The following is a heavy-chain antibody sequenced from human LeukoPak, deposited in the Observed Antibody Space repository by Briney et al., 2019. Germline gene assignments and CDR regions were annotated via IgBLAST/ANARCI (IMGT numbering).Heavy chain of an antibody. V-gene: IGHV4-59*01. Sequence: SETLSLTCTVSGGSISSYYWSWLRRPPGKGLEWIGYIYYSGSTNYNPSLKSRVTISVDTSKNQFSLKLSSVTAADTAVYYCARDQQGYFDYWGQGTLVTVSS. D-gene: IGHD6-13*01. CDR1: GGSISSYY. CDR3: ARDQQGYFDY. CDR2: IYYSGST. J-gene: IGHJ4*02.